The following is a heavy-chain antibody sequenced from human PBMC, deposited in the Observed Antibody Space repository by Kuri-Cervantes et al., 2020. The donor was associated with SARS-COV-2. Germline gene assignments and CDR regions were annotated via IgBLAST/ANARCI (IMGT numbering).Heavy chain of an antibody. Sequence: GESLKISCAASGFTFDDYAMRWVRQAPGKGLEWVSLISGDGGSTYYADSVRGRFTISRDNSKNSLYLQMNSLRTEDTALYYCAKATVEDDTYYYYYMDVWDKGTTVTVSS. CDR2: ISGDGGST. V-gene: IGHV3-43*02. CDR1: GFTFDDYA. J-gene: IGHJ6*03. CDR3: AKATVEDDTYYYYYMDV. D-gene: IGHD3-22*01.